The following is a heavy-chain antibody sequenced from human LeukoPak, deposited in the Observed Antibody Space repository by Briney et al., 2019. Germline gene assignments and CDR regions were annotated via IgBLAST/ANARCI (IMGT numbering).Heavy chain of an antibody. CDR3: ARPSTVVHFEDAFDI. J-gene: IGHJ3*02. D-gene: IGHD4-23*01. Sequence: PGRFLTPSCAASAFTFSSSAMHWVRHAPGKGLEWVAVISYDGSNKYYADSVKGRFTISRDNSKNTLYLQMNSLRAEDAAVYYCARPSTVVHFEDAFDIWGQGTMVTVSS. V-gene: IGHV3-30-3*01. CDR1: AFTFSSSA. CDR2: ISYDGSNK.